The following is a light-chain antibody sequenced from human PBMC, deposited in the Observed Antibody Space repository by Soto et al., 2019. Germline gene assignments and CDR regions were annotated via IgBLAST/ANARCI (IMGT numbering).Light chain of an antibody. J-gene: IGKJ4*01. CDR3: QQSYSTPRT. CDR2: GAS. V-gene: IGKV3-15*01. Sequence: IMMSQFPVILSVSPGERATLSCRASQSVGINLAWYQQKPGQAPRLLIYGASTRATGTPARFSGSGSGTEFTLTISSLQSDDFATYYCQQSYSTPRTFGGGTKVDIK. CDR1: QSVGIN.